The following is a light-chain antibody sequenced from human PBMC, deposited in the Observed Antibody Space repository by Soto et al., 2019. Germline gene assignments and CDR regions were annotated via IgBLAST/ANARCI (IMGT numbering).Light chain of an antibody. Sequence: QSALTQPPSASGSPGQSVTISCTGTSSDLGYYNYVSWYQHHPGKAPKLMIYEVSKRPSGVPDRFSGSKSGNTASLTVSGLQAEDEADYYCSSYAGSNTPYVFGTGTKVTVL. CDR2: EVS. CDR3: SSYAGSNTPYV. J-gene: IGLJ1*01. V-gene: IGLV2-8*01. CDR1: SSDLGYYNY.